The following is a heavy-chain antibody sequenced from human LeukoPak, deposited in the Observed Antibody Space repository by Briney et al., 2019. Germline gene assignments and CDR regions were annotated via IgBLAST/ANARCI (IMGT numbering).Heavy chain of an antibody. Sequence: SETLSLTCTVSRGFGGSISSSSYYWGWIRQPPGKGLEWIGSIYYSGSTYYNPSLKSRVTISVDTSKNQFSLKLSSVTAADTAVYYCARELPQGWLHQTSRGAAFDIWGQGTMVTVSS. CDR3: ARELPQGWLHQTSRGAAFDI. J-gene: IGHJ3*02. D-gene: IGHD5-24*01. CDR1: RGFGGSISSSSYY. V-gene: IGHV4-39*07. CDR2: IYYSGST.